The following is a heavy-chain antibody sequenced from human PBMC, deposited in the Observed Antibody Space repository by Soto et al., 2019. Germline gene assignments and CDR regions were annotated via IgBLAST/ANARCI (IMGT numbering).Heavy chain of an antibody. J-gene: IGHJ4*02. D-gene: IGHD6-25*01. CDR1: GYTFTSYG. V-gene: IGHV1-18*01. Sequence: QVQLVQSGAEVKKPGASVKVSCKAAGYTFTSYGISWVRHAPGQGLEWRGWISADNGNTHYAQKLQGRVTMTTDTSKSTAYMALRRLRAEDTAVYYGARGPINEHERLDYWGQGTLVTVSS. CDR3: ARGPINEHERLDY. CDR2: ISADNGNT.